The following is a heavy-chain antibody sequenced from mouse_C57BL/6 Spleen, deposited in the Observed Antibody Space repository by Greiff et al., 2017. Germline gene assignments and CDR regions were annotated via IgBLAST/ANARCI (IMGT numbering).Heavy chain of an antibody. V-gene: IGHV1-26*01. CDR2: INPNNGGT. CDR3: ACYGRFAY. D-gene: IGHD1-1*02. CDR1: GYTFTDYY. Sequence: EVQLQQSGPELVKPGASVKISCKASGYTFTDYYMNWVKQSHGKSLEWIGDINPNNGGTSYNQKFKGKATLTVDKSSSTAYMELRSLTSEDSAVYYCACYGRFAYWGQGTLVTVSA. J-gene: IGHJ3*01.